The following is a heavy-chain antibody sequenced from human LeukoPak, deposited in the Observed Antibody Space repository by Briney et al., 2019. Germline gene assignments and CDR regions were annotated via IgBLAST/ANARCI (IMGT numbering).Heavy chain of an antibody. Sequence: PGGSLRLSCAASGFIFSSYGMHWVRQAPGKGLEWVAVISHDGSDKYYADPVKGRFTISRDNSKNTLYLQMNSLRVEDTAVYYCAKGVYGSRTTSFADYWGQGTLVTVSS. CDR3: AKGVYGSRTTSFADY. CDR2: ISHDGSDK. CDR1: GFIFSSYG. V-gene: IGHV3-30*18. J-gene: IGHJ4*02. D-gene: IGHD3-10*01.